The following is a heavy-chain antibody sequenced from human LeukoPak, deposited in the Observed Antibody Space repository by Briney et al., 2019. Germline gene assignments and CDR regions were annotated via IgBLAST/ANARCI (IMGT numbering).Heavy chain of an antibody. Sequence: GESLKISCKGSGYSFDTYWIGWVRQMPGKGLEWMGIIFLGDSDTRYSPSFQGQVTISADKSLNTAYLQWNTLKTSDTAIYYCATHEVTAAAGTEFDSWGQGTLVTVS. D-gene: IGHD6-13*01. J-gene: IGHJ4*02. CDR3: ATHEVTAAAGTEFDS. CDR1: GYSFDTYW. CDR2: IFLGDSDT. V-gene: IGHV5-51*01.